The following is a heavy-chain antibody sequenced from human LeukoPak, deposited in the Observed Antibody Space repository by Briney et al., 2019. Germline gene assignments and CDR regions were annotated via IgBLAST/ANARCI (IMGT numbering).Heavy chain of an antibody. Sequence: SETLSLTCAVYGGSFSGYYWSWIRQPPGKGLEWIGEINHSGSTNYNPSLTSRVTISVDTSKNQFSLKLSSVTAADTAVYYCARGGPWIQLWGQGTLVTVSS. J-gene: IGHJ4*02. V-gene: IGHV4-34*01. D-gene: IGHD5-18*01. CDR2: INHSGST. CDR3: ARGGPWIQL. CDR1: GGSFSGYY.